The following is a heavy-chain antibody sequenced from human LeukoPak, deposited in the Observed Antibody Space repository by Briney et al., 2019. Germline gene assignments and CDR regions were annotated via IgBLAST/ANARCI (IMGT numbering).Heavy chain of an antibody. CDR1: GFTFSSYA. Sequence: GGSLRLSCAASGFTFSSYAMSWVRQAPGKGLEWVSAISGSGGSTYYADSVKGRFTISRDNSKNTLYLQMNSLRAEDTAVYYCAKTSKGHLLLELTMGYYFDYWGQGTLVTVSS. D-gene: IGHD1-7*01. CDR2: ISGSGGST. V-gene: IGHV3-23*01. J-gene: IGHJ4*02. CDR3: AKTSKGHLLLELTMGYYFDY.